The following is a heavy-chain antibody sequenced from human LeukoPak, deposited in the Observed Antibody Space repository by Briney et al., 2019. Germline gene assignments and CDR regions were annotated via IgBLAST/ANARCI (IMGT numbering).Heavy chain of an antibody. Sequence: PGGSLRLSCAASGFTFSTYAMSWVRQAPGKGLEWVSAISGSGGSTYNADSVKGRFTISRDNSKNTLYLQMSSLRAEDTPIYFCAKALEQETVIALDSWGQGTLVTVSS. V-gene: IGHV3-23*01. CDR1: GFTFSTYA. CDR2: ISGSGGST. J-gene: IGHJ4*02. D-gene: IGHD6-13*01. CDR3: AKALEQETVIALDS.